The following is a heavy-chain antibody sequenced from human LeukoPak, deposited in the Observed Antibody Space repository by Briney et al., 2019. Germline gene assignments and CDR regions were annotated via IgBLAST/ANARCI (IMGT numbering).Heavy chain of an antibody. J-gene: IGHJ4*02. CDR3: ARGTGWPQFDY. D-gene: IGHD6-19*01. V-gene: IGHV6-1*01. Sequence: SQTLSLTCAISGDSVSRDSIAWNWIRQSPSRGLEWLGRTYFKSAWYNDYAVSVKGRIIINPDTSKNQFSLQLNSVTPEDTAVYYCARGTGWPQFDYWGQGTLVTVSS. CDR2: TYFKSAWYN. CDR1: GDSVSRDSIA.